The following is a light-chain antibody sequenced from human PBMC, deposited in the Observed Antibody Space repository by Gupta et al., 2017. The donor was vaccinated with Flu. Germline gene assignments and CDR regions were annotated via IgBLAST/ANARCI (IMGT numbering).Light chain of an antibody. CDR2: RND. CDR1: SSNIGGNY. V-gene: IGLV1-47*01. J-gene: IGLJ3*02. Sequence: QSVLTQPPSASGPPGQSVTASCYGSSSNIGGNYVYWYQQVPGAAPKLLISRNDQRPSGVPDRISGSKSDTSASLAISGLRSEDEADYYCATWDDSLNGQVFGGGTKLSVL. CDR3: ATWDDSLNGQV.